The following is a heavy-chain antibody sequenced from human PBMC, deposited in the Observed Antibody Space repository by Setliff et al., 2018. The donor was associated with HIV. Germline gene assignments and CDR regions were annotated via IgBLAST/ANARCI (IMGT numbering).Heavy chain of an antibody. CDR2: ISPNFGHT. CDR3: ARDYYGSGSYFILDY. D-gene: IGHD3-10*01. V-gene: IGHV1-18*01. Sequence: ASVKVSCKASGYTFTTYGISWVRQAPGHGLEWMGWISPNFGHTNYAQNFVGRVTMTTDTSTSTAYMELRSLRSDDAAVYYCARDYYGSGSYFILDYWGPGTLVTVSS. CDR1: GYTFTTYG. J-gene: IGHJ4*02.